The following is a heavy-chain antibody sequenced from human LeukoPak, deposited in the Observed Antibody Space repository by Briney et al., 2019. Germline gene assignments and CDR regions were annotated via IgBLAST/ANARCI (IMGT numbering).Heavy chain of an antibody. V-gene: IGHV3-7*01. CDR1: GFTFSSYW. Sequence: GGSLRLSCAASGFTFSSYWMSWVRQAPGKGLEWVANIKQDGSEKYYVDSVKGRFTISRDNAKNSLYLQMNSLRAEDTAVYYCAREDTISYSINAFDIWGQGTMVTVSS. J-gene: IGHJ3*02. CDR2: IKQDGSEK. CDR3: AREDTISYSINAFDI. D-gene: IGHD6-13*01.